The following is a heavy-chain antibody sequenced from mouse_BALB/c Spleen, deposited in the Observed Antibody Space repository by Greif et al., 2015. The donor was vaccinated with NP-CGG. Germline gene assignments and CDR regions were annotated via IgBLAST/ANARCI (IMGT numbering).Heavy chain of an antibody. V-gene: IGHV5-2*01. CDR1: EYEFPSHD. CDR2: INSDGGST. Sequence: EVKLMESGGGLVQPGESLKLSCESNEYEFPSHDMSWVRKAPEKRLELVAAINSDGGSTYYPDTMERRFIISRDNTKXTLYLQMSSLRSEDTALYYCARHVGGSLGYFDVWGAGTTVTVSS. CDR3: ARHVGGSLGYFDV. J-gene: IGHJ1*01.